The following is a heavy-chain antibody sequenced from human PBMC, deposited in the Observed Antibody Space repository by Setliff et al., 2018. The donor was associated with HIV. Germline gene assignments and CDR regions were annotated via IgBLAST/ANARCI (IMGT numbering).Heavy chain of an antibody. CDR3: ARTPNDILTGYIPYYYYYGMDV. D-gene: IGHD3-9*01. CDR1: GGAFSSYA. CDR2: IIPNSGNT. Sequence: GASVKVSCKASGGAFSSYALSWVRQAPGQGLEWMGGIIPNSGNTGYAQKFQGRVTITRNTSISTAYMELSSLRSEDTAVYYCARTPNDILTGYIPYYYYYGMDVWGQGTTVTVSS. V-gene: IGHV1-8*03. J-gene: IGHJ6*02.